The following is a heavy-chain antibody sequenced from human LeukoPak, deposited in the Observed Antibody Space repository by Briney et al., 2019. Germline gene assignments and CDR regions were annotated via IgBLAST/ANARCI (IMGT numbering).Heavy chain of an antibody. CDR3: VVVVEPPDSDGFDV. Sequence: TGGSLRLSCAAFGFTFGNSWVHWVRQAPGKGLVWVSLINADGGTTTYADSVKGRFTISRDNARNTLSLQMNSLTIEDTAVYYCVVVVEPPDSDGFDVWGQGTMITVSS. D-gene: IGHD1-14*01. J-gene: IGHJ3*01. V-gene: IGHV3-74*01. CDR1: GFTFGNSW. CDR2: INADGGTT.